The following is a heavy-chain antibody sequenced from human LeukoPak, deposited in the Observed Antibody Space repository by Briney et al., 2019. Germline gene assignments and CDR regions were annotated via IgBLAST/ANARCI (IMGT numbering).Heavy chain of an antibody. Sequence: ASVKVSCKPSGYTFTSYDITWVRQAPGQGPEWLGWINTNTGNTHYAQSLQDRVTLTTYTSTSTAYMELRSLKSDDTAVYYCARSVSGVTTPWGQRTLVIVSS. V-gene: IGHV1-18*01. CDR1: GYTFTSYD. CDR2: INTNTGNT. CDR3: ARSVSGVTTP. J-gene: IGHJ5*02. D-gene: IGHD3-22*01.